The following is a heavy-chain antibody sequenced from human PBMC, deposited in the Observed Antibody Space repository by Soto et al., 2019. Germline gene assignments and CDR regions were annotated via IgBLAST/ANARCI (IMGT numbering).Heavy chain of an antibody. Sequence: PSETLSLTCTVSGASISGFYWSWIRKSAGKGLEWIGRIYATGTTDYNPSLKSRVMMSVDTSKKQFSLKLRSVTAADTAVYYCVRDGTKTLRDWFNPRAREFRSPSPQ. CDR3: VRDGTKTLRDWFNP. J-gene: IGHJ5*02. CDR1: GASISGFY. V-gene: IGHV4-4*07. CDR2: IYATGTT. D-gene: IGHD1-1*01.